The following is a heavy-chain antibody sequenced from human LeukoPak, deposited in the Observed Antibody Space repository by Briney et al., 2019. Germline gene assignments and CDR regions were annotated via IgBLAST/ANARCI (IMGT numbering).Heavy chain of an antibody. Sequence: PSETLSLTCTVSGGSISSSSYYCGWIRQPPGKGLEWIGSIYYSGSTYYNPSLKSRVTISVDTSKNQFSLKLSSVTAADTAVYYCARRDYYGSGSYDPIDAFDIWGQGTMVTVSS. CDR3: ARRDYYGSGSYDPIDAFDI. D-gene: IGHD3-10*01. CDR2: IYYSGST. J-gene: IGHJ3*02. CDR1: GGSISSSSYY. V-gene: IGHV4-39*01.